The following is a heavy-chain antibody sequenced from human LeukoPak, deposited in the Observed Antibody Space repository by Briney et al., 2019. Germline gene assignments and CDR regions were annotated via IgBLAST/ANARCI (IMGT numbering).Heavy chain of an antibody. D-gene: IGHD3-22*01. Sequence: SETLSLTCTVSGGSISSSSYYWGWIRQPPGKGLEWIGSIYYSGSTYYNPSLKSRVTISVDTSKKQFSLKLSSVTAADTAVYYCARRGEGTSMSRSDYWGQGTLVTVSS. CDR2: IYYSGST. V-gene: IGHV4-39*01. J-gene: IGHJ4*02. CDR3: ARRGEGTSMSRSDY. CDR1: GGSISSSSYY.